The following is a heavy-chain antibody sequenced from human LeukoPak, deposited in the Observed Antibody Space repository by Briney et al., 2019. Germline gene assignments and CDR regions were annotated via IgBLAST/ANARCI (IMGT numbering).Heavy chain of an antibody. V-gene: IGHV3-48*03. J-gene: IGHJ4*02. CDR3: AREKFYDNSGYDY. Sequence: SGGSLRLSCAASGFTFSSYEMNWVRQAPGQGLEWVAYISSSGSTVYYADSVKGRLTISRDNAKNSLFLQMNSLRAEDTADYYCAREKFYDNSGYDYWGQGTLVTVSS. D-gene: IGHD3-22*01. CDR2: ISSSGSTV. CDR1: GFTFSSYE.